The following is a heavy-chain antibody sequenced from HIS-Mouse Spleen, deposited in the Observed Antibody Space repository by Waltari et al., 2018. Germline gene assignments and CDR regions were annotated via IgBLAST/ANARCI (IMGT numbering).Heavy chain of an antibody. V-gene: IGHV4-39*07. CDR3: AREIPYSSSWYDWYFDL. J-gene: IGHJ2*01. Sequence: QLQLQESGPGLVEPSETLSLTCTVSGGSISSSSYYWGWFRQPPGKGLESIGSIYSSGSTYYNPTLRSRVTISVDTSKNQFSLKLCSVTAADTAVYYCAREIPYSSSWYDWYFDLWGRGTLVTVSS. D-gene: IGHD6-13*01. CDR2: IYSSGST. CDR1: GGSISSSSYY.